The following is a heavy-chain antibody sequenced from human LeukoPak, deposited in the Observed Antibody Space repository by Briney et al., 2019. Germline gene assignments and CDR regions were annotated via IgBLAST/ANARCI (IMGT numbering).Heavy chain of an antibody. CDR2: ISAYNGNT. CDR3: ARTNVYYYDSSDYYPYFDY. J-gene: IGHJ4*02. Sequence: APVKVSCKASGYTFTSYGISWVRQAPGQGLEWMGWISAYNGNTNYAQKLQGRVTMTTDTSTSTAYMELRSLRSDDTAVYYCARTNVYYYDSSDYYPYFDYWGQGTLVTVSS. CDR1: GYTFTSYG. D-gene: IGHD3-22*01. V-gene: IGHV1-18*01.